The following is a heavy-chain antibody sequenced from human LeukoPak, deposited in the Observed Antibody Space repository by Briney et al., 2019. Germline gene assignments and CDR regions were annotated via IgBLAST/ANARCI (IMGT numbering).Heavy chain of an antibody. CDR2: ISGSGGST. J-gene: IGHJ4*02. V-gene: IGHV3-23*01. Sequence: GGSLRLSCAASGFTFSSYAMSWVRQAPGKGLEWVSAISGSGGSTYYADPVKGRFTISRDNSKNTLYLQMNSLRAEDTAVYYCARTTMVRGVTATLDYWGQGTLVTVSS. CDR3: ARTTMVRGVTATLDY. CDR1: GFTFSSYA. D-gene: IGHD3-10*01.